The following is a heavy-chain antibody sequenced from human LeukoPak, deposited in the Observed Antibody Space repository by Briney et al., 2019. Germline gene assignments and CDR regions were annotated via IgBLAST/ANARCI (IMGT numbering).Heavy chain of an antibody. CDR1: GFTFSSYG. V-gene: IGHV3-30*02. CDR3: AGGDTSGYYYAGFEY. D-gene: IGHD3-22*01. CDR2: MRYDGSNK. Sequence: PGGSLRLSCAASGFTFSSYGMHWVRQAPGKGLEWVAFMRYDGSNKYYADSVKGRFTISRDNSKNTLYLQMNGLRAEDTAVYYCAGGDTSGYYYAGFEYWGQGTLVTVSS. J-gene: IGHJ4*02.